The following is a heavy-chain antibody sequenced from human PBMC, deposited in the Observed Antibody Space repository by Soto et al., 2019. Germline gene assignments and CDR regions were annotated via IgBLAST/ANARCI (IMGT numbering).Heavy chain of an antibody. CDR3: ARARGYSYGYVDY. V-gene: IGHV3-48*02. D-gene: IGHD5-18*01. CDR2: ISTSGSTI. J-gene: IGHJ4*02. CDR1: GFTFSSYS. Sequence: PGGSLRLSCAASGFTFSSYSMNWVLQAPGKGLEWVSYISTSGSTIYYADSVEGRFTISRDNAKNSLYLQMNSLRDEDTAVYYCARARGYSYGYVDYWGQGTLVTVSS.